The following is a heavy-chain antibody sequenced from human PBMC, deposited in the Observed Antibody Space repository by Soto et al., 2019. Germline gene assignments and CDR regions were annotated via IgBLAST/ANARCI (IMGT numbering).Heavy chain of an antibody. J-gene: IGHJ1*01. Sequence: EVQLLQSGGGLAQPGTSLRLSCAASGFTFKYYAMTWVRQAPGKGLEWVSTIRGRGDKTDYADSVKGRFRVSRDNSKDTLYVQMGSLRADDTALYYCARESTWYGGQYFQAWGQGTLVTVSS. CDR2: IRGRGDKT. CDR1: GFTFKYYA. CDR3: ARESTWYGGQYFQA. D-gene: IGHD3-16*01. V-gene: IGHV3-23*01.